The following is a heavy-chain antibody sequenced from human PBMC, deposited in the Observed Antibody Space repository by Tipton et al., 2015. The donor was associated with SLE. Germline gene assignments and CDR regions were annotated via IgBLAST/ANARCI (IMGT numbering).Heavy chain of an antibody. CDR2: VYYSGST. V-gene: IGHV4-39*07. J-gene: IGHJ3*02. CDR1: GGSISSSSYY. CDR3: ARAGTGDREDAFDI. D-gene: IGHD7-27*01. Sequence: LSLTCTVSGGSISSSSYYWGCIRQPPGKGLEWIGSVYYSGSTSYNPSLKSRVTISVDTSKNQFSLKLSSVTAADTAVYYCARAGTGDREDAFDIWGQGTMVTVSS.